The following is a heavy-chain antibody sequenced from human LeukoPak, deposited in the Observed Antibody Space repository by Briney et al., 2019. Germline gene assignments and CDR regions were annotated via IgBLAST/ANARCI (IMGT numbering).Heavy chain of an antibody. CDR2: IYYRGST. V-gene: IGHV4-59*08. CDR3: ARFEWALSWVDP. CDR1: GGSISSYY. Sequence: PSETLSLTCTVSGGSISSYYWSWIRQPPEKGLEWIGFIYYRGSTNYNPSLKSRVTISVDTSKNQLSLKLSSVTAADTAVYYCARFEWALSWVDPWGQGTLVTVSS. J-gene: IGHJ5*02. D-gene: IGHD1-26*01.